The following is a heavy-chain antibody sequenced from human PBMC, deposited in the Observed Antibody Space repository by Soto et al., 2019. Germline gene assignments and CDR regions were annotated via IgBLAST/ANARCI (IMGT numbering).Heavy chain of an antibody. CDR1: GFTFSNYA. CDR2: ISYNGGNR. D-gene: IGHD2-15*01. V-gene: IGHV3-30*04. Sequence: QVQLVESGGGVVQPGRSLRLSCAASGFTFSNYAMHWVRQAPGKGLECVAVISYNGGNRFYRDYVKGRFTISRDNSKNTVHLLIGSLRYEDAAVYYCARGDREDTAVVIGVRPGEYGVDVWGQGTTVTVSS. CDR3: ARGDREDTAVVIGVRPGEYGVDV. J-gene: IGHJ6*02.